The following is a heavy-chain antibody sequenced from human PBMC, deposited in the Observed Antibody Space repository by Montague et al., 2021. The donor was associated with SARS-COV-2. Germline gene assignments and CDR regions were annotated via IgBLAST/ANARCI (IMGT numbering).Heavy chain of an antibody. V-gene: IGHV4-39*01. CDR1: GGSVSSSSYY. Sequence: SETLSLTCTVSGGSVSSSSYYWGWIRQPPGKGLEWIGSIYYTGSTYYNPSLKSRVTISVDTSKNQFSLKLSSVTAADTAVYHCARHITGSGNAFDIGGQGTMITVSS. J-gene: IGHJ3*02. D-gene: IGHD3-10*01. CDR2: IYYTGST. CDR3: ARHITGSGNAFDI.